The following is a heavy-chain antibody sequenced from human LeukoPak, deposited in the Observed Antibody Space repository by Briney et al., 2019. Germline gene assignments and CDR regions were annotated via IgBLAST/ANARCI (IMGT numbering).Heavy chain of an antibody. V-gene: IGHV4-39*07. CDR2: IYYTVNT. D-gene: IGHD1-1*01. CDR3: ARVRDWQYNFDC. J-gene: IGHJ4*02. Sequence: KPSETLSLTCTVSGGSISSSSYYWGWIRQPPGKGLEWIGNIYYTVNTYYNPSLKSRVIISVDTSKNQFSLKLSSVTAADTAVYYCARVRDWQYNFDCWGQGTLVTVSS. CDR1: GGSISSSSYY.